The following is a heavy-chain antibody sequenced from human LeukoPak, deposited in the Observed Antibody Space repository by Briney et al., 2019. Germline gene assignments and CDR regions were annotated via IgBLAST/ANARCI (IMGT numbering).Heavy chain of an antibody. V-gene: IGHV3-7*03. D-gene: IGHD2-15*01. CDR1: GFTFSSYW. J-gene: IGHJ4*02. CDR2: IKQDGSEK. CDR3: AKQSVVVYYYFDY. Sequence: GGSLRLSCAASGFTFSSYWMSWVRQAPGKGLEWVANIKQDGSEKYYVDSVKGRFTISRDNAKNSLYLQMNSLRAEDTAVYYCAKQSVVVYYYFDYWGQGTLVTVSS.